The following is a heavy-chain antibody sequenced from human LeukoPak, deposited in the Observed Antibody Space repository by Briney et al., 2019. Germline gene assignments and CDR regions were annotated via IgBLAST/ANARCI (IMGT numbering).Heavy chain of an antibody. CDR1: GYTVTGYY. J-gene: IGHJ6*02. D-gene: IGHD3-3*01. CDR3: ARGVDGGKYYDFWSGYYTAQVGYGMDV. Sequence: ASVKVSCKASGYTVTGYYMHWVRQAPGQGLEWMGWINPNSGGTNYEQNFQGRVTMTRDTSISTAYMELSRLRSDDTAVYYCARGVDGGKYYDFWSGYYTAQVGYGMDVWGQGTTVTVSS. V-gene: IGHV1-2*02. CDR2: INPNSGGT.